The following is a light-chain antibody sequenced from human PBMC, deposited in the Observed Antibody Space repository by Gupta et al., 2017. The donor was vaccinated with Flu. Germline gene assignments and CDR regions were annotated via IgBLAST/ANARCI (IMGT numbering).Light chain of an antibody. CDR2: KAS. CDR3: QQDNSYSPYT. J-gene: IGKJ2*01. Sequence: DIQMTQSPSTLSASLGDRVTITCRASQSISTWLAWYQLKPGKAPNLLIYKASNWESGVPSRFSGSGYGTEFTLTISSRQPDDSASYYCQQDNSYSPYTFGQGTKMEIK. CDR1: QSISTW. V-gene: IGKV1-5*03.